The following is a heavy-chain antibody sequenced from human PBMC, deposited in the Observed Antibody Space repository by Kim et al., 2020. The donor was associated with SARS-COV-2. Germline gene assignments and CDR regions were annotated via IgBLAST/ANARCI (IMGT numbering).Heavy chain of an antibody. V-gene: IGHV4-4*02. J-gene: IGHJ4*02. CDR3: ARVRIAVAGPKFDY. CDR2: IYHSGST. CDR1: GGSISSSNW. Sequence: SETLSLTCAVSGGSISSSNWWSWVRQPPGKGLEWIGEIYHSGSTNYNPSLKSRVTISVDKSKNQFSLKLSSVTAADTAVYYCARVRIAVAGPKFDYWGQGTLVTVSS. D-gene: IGHD6-19*01.